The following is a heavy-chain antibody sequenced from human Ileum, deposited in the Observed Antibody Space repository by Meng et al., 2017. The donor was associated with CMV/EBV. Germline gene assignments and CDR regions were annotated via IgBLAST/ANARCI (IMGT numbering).Heavy chain of an antibody. J-gene: IGHJ5*01. V-gene: IGHV1-8*01. Sequence: ASVKVSCKASGYPFTNYDIYWVRQATGQGPEWMGWVNPNSGKTGYAQKFQGRLIMSRNSSIDTAYMELSSLRSDDTAVYYCARRRNWFDSWGQGTLVTSPQ. CDR1: GYPFTNYD. CDR3: ARRRNWFDS. CDR2: VNPNSGKT.